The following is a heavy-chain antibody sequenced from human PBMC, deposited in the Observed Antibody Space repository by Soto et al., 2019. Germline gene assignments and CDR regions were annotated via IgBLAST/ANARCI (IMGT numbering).Heavy chain of an antibody. CDR2: INSDGSSA. CDR3: AGILLGRPY. CDR1: GFTFSNNW. D-gene: IGHD3-10*01. V-gene: IGHV3-74*01. Sequence: EVQLVESGGGLVQPGGSLRLSCAASGFTFSNNWMHWLRQAPGKGLVWVSRINSDGSSATYADSVKGRFTISRDNAKNTLYMQMNSPRAEDTAVYYCAGILLGRPYWGQGTLVTVSS. J-gene: IGHJ4*02.